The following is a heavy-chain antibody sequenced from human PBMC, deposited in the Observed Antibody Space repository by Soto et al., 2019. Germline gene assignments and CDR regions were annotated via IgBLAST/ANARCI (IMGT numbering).Heavy chain of an antibody. CDR2: ISDDGSNQ. CDR3: AKDLYSGSYSSYYFHH. Sequence: ESVGGVVQPGGSLRLSCAASGFTFKSFAMHWVRQAPGKGLEWVAFISDDGSNQYFADSVTGRCTISRDNSENTVSLQIDSLRPGDTAVYYCAKDLYSGSYSSYYFHHWGQGILVTVSS. D-gene: IGHD1-26*01. CDR1: GFTFKSFA. V-gene: IGHV3-30*18. J-gene: IGHJ4*02.